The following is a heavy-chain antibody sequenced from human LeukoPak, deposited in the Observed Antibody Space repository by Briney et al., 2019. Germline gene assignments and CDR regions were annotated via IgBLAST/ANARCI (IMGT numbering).Heavy chain of an antibody. CDR1: GRSISSSSYY. D-gene: IGHD3-10*01. Sequence: SETLSLTCTVAGRSISSSSYYLGWIRQPPGKGLEWIVSIYYSGSTYYNPSLKSRVTISVDTSKNQFSLKLSSVTAADTAVYYCARARKGLWFGESDYWGQGTLVTVSS. V-gene: IGHV4-39*01. CDR2: IYYSGST. J-gene: IGHJ4*02. CDR3: ARARKGLWFGESDY.